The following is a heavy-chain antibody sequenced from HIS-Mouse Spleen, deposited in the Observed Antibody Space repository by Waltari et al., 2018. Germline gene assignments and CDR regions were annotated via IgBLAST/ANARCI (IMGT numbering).Heavy chain of an antibody. CDR1: GGPISSSSYY. D-gene: IGHD6-13*01. CDR3: AREIPYSSSWYDWYFDL. J-gene: IGHJ2*01. Sequence: QLQLQESGPGLVKPSETLSLTCTASGGPISSSSYYWGLTRQPPGKGLEWIGSIYYRGSTYYNPSLKSRVTISVDTSKNQFSLKLSSVTAADTAVYYCAREIPYSSSWYDWYFDLWGRGTLVTVSS. V-gene: IGHV4-39*07. CDR2: IYYRGST.